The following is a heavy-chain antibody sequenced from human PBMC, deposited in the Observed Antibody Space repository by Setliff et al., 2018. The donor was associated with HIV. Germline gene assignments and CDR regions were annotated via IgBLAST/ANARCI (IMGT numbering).Heavy chain of an antibody. J-gene: IGHJ4*02. CDR1: GGPISSNNW. V-gene: IGHV4-4*02. CDR3: ARGHGGRMGRDWYPDY. D-gene: IGHD6-19*01. CDR2: IYHGGST. Sequence: SETLSLTCAVSGGPISSNNWWSWVRQPPGKGLEWIGEIYHGGSTNYNSSLKSRVTISVDKSKNQFSLKLTSVTAADTAIYYCARGHGGRMGRDWYPDYWGQGTRVTVSS.